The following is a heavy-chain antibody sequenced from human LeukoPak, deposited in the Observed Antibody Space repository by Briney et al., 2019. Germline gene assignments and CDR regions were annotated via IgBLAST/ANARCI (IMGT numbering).Heavy chain of an antibody. Sequence: SGTLSLTCAVSGGSISSNKWWSWLRQAPGKGLEWLGEVVHSGTTNYNPSLKSRVAISVDTSKNQFSLKLSSVTAADTAVYYCAREIVAGLGVSFDIWGQGTMVTVSS. CDR3: AREIVAGLGVSFDI. V-gene: IGHV4-4*02. D-gene: IGHD6-19*01. J-gene: IGHJ3*02. CDR1: GGSISSNKW. CDR2: VVHSGTT.